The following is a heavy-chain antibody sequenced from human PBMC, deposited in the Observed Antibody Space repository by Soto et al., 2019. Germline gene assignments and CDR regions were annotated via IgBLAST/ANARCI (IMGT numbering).Heavy chain of an antibody. CDR3: GGLRRDWYFDL. CDR1: GGSISSSTYY. Sequence: QLQLQESGPGLVKPSETLSLTCTVSGGSISSSTYYWGWIRQPPGKGLEWIGSIYYTGSTYYNPSLKSRVTLSVDTSKNQLSLKLSSVTAADTPVYYCGGLRRDWYFDLWGRGTLVTVSS. J-gene: IGHJ2*01. V-gene: IGHV4-39*01. CDR2: IYYTGST. D-gene: IGHD3-16*01.